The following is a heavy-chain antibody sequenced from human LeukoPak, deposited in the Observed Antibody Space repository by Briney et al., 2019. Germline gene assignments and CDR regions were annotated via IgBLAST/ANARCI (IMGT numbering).Heavy chain of an antibody. D-gene: IGHD2/OR15-2a*01. CDR3: ARSVAIVAVANSRWLDP. J-gene: IGHJ5*02. CDR2: IYPSGPST. CDR1: GSPFDSFS. Sequence: ASVKVSCKASGSPFDSFSMHWVRQAPGQGLEWMGIIYPSGPSTSYAQKFQGRVTMTRDTSRSTVYMKLSSLSSEDTAIYYCARSVAIVAVANSRWLDPWGQGTLVTVSS. V-gene: IGHV1-46*02.